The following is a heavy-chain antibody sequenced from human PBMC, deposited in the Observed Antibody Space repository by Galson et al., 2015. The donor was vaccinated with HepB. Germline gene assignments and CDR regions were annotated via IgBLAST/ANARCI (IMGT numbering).Heavy chain of an antibody. CDR1: GYTFTSYD. Sequence: SVKVSCKASGYTFTSYDINWVRQATGQGLEWMGWMNPNSGNTGYAQKFQGRVTMTRNTSISTAYMELSSLRSEDTAVYYCARGWQDIVVVVAEGCGAFDIWGQGTMVTVSS. CDR3: ARGWQDIVVVVAEGCGAFDI. CDR2: MNPNSGNT. V-gene: IGHV1-8*01. J-gene: IGHJ3*02. D-gene: IGHD2-15*01.